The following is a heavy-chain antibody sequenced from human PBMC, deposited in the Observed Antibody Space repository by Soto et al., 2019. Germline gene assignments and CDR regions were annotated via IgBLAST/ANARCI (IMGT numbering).Heavy chain of an antibody. CDR2: INADKGDT. V-gene: IGHV1-3*01. J-gene: IGHJ5*02. CDR3: ARGPVSGVATIWDYANWFDP. D-gene: IGHD5-12*01. CDR1: GYSFTDFA. Sequence: QAQLVQSGAEVKKPGASVKVSCKASGYSFTDFAMHWVRLASGQRLEWMGWINADKGDTKYSPKFQGRVTITRDTSATTLYMELRSLRSEDTAVYYCARGPVSGVATIWDYANWFDPWGQGSLVTVST.